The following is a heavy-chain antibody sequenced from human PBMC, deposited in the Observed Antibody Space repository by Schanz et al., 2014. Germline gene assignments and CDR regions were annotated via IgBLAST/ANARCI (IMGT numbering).Heavy chain of an antibody. CDR2: ISGSGGDSV. CDR3: AKEKEEVAADGSCFDY. CDR1: GFSFSNYS. V-gene: IGHV3-48*04. D-gene: IGHD6-13*01. Sequence: EVHLVESGGSLVQPGGSLRLSCVASGFSFSNYSMNWVRQAPGKGLEWLSHISGSGGDSVDYADSVKGRFTISRDNTRNSLYLQMNSLRAEDTAVYYCAKEKEEVAADGSCFDYWGQGTLVTVSS. J-gene: IGHJ4*02.